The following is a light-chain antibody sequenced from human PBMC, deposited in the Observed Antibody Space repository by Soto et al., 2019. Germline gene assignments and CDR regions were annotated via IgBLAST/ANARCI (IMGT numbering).Light chain of an antibody. CDR1: SSNLGGNS. Sequence: QSVMTQPPSVSAAPGQKVTISCSGSSSNLGGNSVSWYQQLPGTAPKLLIYDDNKRPSGIPDRFSGSKSGTSATRGITGFHTGDDADYYCGSWDSSLSAYVFGTGTKLTVL. V-gene: IGLV1-51*01. CDR2: DDN. J-gene: IGLJ1*01. CDR3: GSWDSSLSAYV.